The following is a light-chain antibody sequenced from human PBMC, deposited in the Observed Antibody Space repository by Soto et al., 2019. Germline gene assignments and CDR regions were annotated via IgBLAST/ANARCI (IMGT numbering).Light chain of an antibody. CDR3: SSYTSSSTIV. V-gene: IGLV2-14*01. Sequence: QSVLTHPASVSGSPGQSITISCTGTSSDVGGYNYVSWYQQHPGKAPKLMIYEVSNRPSGVSNRFSGSKSGNTASLTISGLQAEDQADHYCSSYTSSSTIVFGTGTKVTVL. J-gene: IGLJ1*01. CDR1: SSDVGGYNY. CDR2: EVS.